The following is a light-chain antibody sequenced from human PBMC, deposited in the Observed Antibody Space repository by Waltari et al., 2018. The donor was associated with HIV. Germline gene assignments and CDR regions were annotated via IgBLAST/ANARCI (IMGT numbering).Light chain of an antibody. CDR3: SSYTTTNTVV. Sequence: HSALTPPASVSGSPGPSITISFSGPSSDISTYNFVSWYQKHPDKAPKLLIFDVDTRPSGVPRRFSGSKSGDTASLTISAIQADDEADYFCSSYTTTNTVVFGGGTKVSVL. V-gene: IGLV2-14*03. J-gene: IGLJ2*01. CDR1: SSDISTYNF. CDR2: DVD.